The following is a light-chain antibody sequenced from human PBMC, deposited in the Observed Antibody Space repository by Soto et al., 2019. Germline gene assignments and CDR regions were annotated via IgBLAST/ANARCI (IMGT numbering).Light chain of an antibody. CDR3: QQYYSAPPLT. CDR1: QSVLYSSDNKNY. V-gene: IGKV4-1*01. J-gene: IGKJ4*01. CDR2: WAS. Sequence: DIVMTQSPDSLAVSLGERATINCKSSQSVLYSSDNKNYLAWFQQKPGQPPKLLIYWASTRESGVPDRFSGSGSETDFTLPISSLQAEDVAVYSCQQYYSAPPLTFGGGTKVEIK.